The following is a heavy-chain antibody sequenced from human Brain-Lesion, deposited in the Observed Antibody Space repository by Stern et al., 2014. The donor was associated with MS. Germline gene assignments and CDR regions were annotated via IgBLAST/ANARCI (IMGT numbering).Heavy chain of an antibody. J-gene: IGHJ6*02. CDR3: ARDQRGITIFGVVTDYYYLGMDV. CDR1: GYIFTGYY. CDR2: IKPNTGGP. D-gene: IGHD3-3*01. V-gene: IGHV1-2*02. Sequence: QLVQSGAEGKKPGASGKVSCKTSGYIFTGYYIHWVREAPGQGLEWMAWIKPNTGGPKYAQKFQGRVTMSRDTSISTAYVELSSLTSDDTAVYYCARDQRGITIFGVVTDYYYLGMDVWGQGTTVTVSS.